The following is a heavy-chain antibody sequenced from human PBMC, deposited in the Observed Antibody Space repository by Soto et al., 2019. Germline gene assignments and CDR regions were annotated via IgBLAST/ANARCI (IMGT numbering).Heavy chain of an antibody. CDR2: IYWDDDK. D-gene: IGHD3-3*01. CDR3: AHRVLRTVFGLVTTTAIYFDF. V-gene: IGHV2-5*02. J-gene: IGHJ4*02. Sequence: QITLNESGPTQVKPRQTLTLTCTFSGFSLTTSGVGVAWIRQSPGKAPERLALIYWDDDKSYSPSLKSRLTITKDTSKNQVVLTMADLDPADTATYYCAHRVLRTVFGLVTTTAIYFDFWGQGTPVAVSS. CDR1: GFSLTTSGVG.